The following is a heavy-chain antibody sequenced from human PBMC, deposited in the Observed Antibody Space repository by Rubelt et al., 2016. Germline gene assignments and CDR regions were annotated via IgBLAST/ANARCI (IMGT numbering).Heavy chain of an antibody. J-gene: IGHJ3*01. V-gene: IGHV3-21*01. CDR2: IVYSGDYQ. CDR1: GFTFTTSG. D-gene: IGHD3-10*01. Sequence: KPGGSLRLSCVASGFTFTTSGMTWIRQAPGKGLEWVSTIVYSGDYQYYADSVKGRFTVSRDNAMNSLYLQMNSMRVEDTAVYYCARENTYGSGSDVFDFWGRGTMVTVSS. CDR3: ARENTYGSGSDVFDF.